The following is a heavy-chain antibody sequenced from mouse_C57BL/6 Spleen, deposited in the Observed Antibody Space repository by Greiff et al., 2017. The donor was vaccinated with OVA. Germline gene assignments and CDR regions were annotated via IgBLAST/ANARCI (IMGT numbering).Heavy chain of an antibody. CDR2: ISDGGSYT. CDR1: GFTFSSYA. Sequence: EVKLVESGGGLVKPGGSLKLSCAASGFTFSSYAMSWVRQTPEKRLEWVATISDGGSYTYYPDNVKGRFTISRDNAKNNLYLQISHLKSEDTAMYYCAKDGGGCAMDYWGQGTSVTVSS. V-gene: IGHV5-4*01. CDR3: AKDGGGCAMDY. J-gene: IGHJ4*01.